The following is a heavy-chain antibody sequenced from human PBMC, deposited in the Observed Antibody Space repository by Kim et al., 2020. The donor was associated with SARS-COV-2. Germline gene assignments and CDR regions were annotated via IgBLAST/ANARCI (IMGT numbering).Heavy chain of an antibody. D-gene: IGHD3-3*01. Sequence: SETLSLTCTVSGGSISSSSYYWGWIRQPPGKGLEWIGSIYYSGSTYYNPSLKSRVTISVDTSKNQFSLKLSSVTAADTAVYYCARVTVSGYYQQEYYFDYWGQGTLVTVSS. CDR1: GGSISSSSYY. CDR2: IYYSGST. CDR3: ARVTVSGYYQQEYYFDY. J-gene: IGHJ4*02. V-gene: IGHV4-39*07.